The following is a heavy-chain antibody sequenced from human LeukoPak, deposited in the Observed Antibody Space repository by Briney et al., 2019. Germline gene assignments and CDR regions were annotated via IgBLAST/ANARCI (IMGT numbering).Heavy chain of an antibody. CDR1: GGSFSGYY. CDR3: ARAYYYDSSGYYWGY. CDR2: INHSGST. J-gene: IGHJ4*02. Sequence: SETLSLTCAVYGGSFSGYYWSWNRQPPGKGLEWIGEINHSGSTNYNPSLKSRVTISVDTSKNQFSLKLSSVTAADTAVYYCARAYYYDSSGYYWGYWGQGTLVTVSS. V-gene: IGHV4-34*01. D-gene: IGHD3-22*01.